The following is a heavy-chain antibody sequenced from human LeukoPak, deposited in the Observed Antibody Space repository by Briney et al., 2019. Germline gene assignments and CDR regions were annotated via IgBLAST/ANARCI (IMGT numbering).Heavy chain of an antibody. Sequence: GGSLRLSCGASGFTFSNYGMRWVRQAPGKGLDWVAFIRYDGNNKHYADSVKGRFTISRDNSKNTLYLHINSLRAEDTAVYYCAKDMGPGEQWLAPFDYWGQGTLVTVSS. V-gene: IGHV3-30*02. CDR3: AKDMGPGEQWLAPFDY. CDR2: IRYDGNNK. J-gene: IGHJ4*02. D-gene: IGHD6-19*01. CDR1: GFTFSNYG.